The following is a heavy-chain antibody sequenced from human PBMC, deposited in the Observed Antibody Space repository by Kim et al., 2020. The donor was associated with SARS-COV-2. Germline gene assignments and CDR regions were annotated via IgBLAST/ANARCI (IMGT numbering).Heavy chain of an antibody. V-gene: IGHV3-48*03. J-gene: IGHJ6*02. D-gene: IGHD5-12*01. Sequence: GGSLRLSCAASGFTFSSYEMNWVRQAPGKGLEWVSYISSSGSTIYYADSVKGRFTISRDNAKNSLYLQMNSLRAEDTAVYYCARDPYSGYDYYYYGMDVWGQGTTVTVSS. CDR1: GFTFSSYE. CDR3: ARDPYSGYDYYYYGMDV. CDR2: ISSSGSTI.